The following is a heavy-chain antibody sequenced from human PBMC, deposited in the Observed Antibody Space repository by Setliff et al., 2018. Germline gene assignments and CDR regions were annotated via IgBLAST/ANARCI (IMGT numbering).Heavy chain of an antibody. CDR3: ARSFSRREKFLLDY. Sequence: SETLSLTCTVSGYSISSGHYWGWIRQPPGKGLEWIGSISHSGSTNYNPSLKSRVTISMDTSKNQFSLKVSSVTAADTAVYYCARSFSRREKFLLDYWGQGALVTVSS. CDR1: GYSISSGHY. J-gene: IGHJ4*02. V-gene: IGHV4-38-2*02. CDR2: ISHSGST.